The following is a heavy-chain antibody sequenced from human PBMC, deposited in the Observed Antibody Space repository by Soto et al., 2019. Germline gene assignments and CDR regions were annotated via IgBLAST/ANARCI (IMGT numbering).Heavy chain of an antibody. Sequence: ASVKFSCKASGYTFTSYYIHWVRQAPGQGLEWKGIFNPTGDTASYAQKLQGRVTMTRDTSTGTAYMELGSLRSEDTAVYYCARGGRIVDTGIGYYYYHAMDVWGQGTTVTVSS. CDR2: FNPTGDTA. CDR1: GYTFTSYY. V-gene: IGHV1-46*01. J-gene: IGHJ6*02. D-gene: IGHD5-18*01. CDR3: ARGGRIVDTGIGYYYYHAMDV.